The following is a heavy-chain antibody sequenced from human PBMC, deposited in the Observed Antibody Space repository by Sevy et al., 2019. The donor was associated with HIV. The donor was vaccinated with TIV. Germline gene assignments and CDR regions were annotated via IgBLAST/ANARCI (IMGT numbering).Heavy chain of an antibody. CDR1: GFTFSSYG. V-gene: IGHV3-30*18. CDR2: ISYDGSNK. D-gene: IGHD6-6*01. J-gene: IGHJ4*02. CDR3: AKEMNSSSSY. Sequence: GGSLRLSCAASGFTFSSYGMHWVRQAPGKGLEWVAVISYDGSNKYHADSVKGRFTISRDNSKNTLYLQMNSLRAEDTAVYYCAKEMNSSSSYWGQGTLVTVSS.